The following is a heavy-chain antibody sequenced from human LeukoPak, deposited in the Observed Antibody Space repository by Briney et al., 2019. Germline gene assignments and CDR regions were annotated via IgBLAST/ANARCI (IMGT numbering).Heavy chain of an antibody. Sequence: SETLSLICGISGDSINNHDWWSWVRQPPGKGLEWIAEIHDGGTPNYNPFLKSRVTISVDKFKTQFSLNLNSVTAADTAVYYCARVTEDSYYYDSSGYYYPIHPSFDYWGQGTLVTVSS. CDR2: IHDGGTP. V-gene: IGHV4/OR15-8*01. D-gene: IGHD3-22*01. J-gene: IGHJ4*02. CDR3: ARVTEDSYYYDSSGYYYPIHPSFDY. CDR1: GDSINNHDW.